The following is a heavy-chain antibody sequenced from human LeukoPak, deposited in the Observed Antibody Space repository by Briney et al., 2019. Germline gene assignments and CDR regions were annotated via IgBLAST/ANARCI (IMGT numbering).Heavy chain of an antibody. V-gene: IGHV3-30*02. Sequence: GGSLRLSCAASGFTFSSYGMHWVRQAPGKGLEWVAFIRYDGSNKYYADSVKGRFTISRDNSKNTLYLQMNSLRAEDTAVYYCAKDFGGDLAVAGYYYYYMDVWGKGTTVTISS. J-gene: IGHJ6*03. D-gene: IGHD6-19*01. CDR1: GFTFSSYG. CDR3: AKDFGGDLAVAGYYYYYMDV. CDR2: IRYDGSNK.